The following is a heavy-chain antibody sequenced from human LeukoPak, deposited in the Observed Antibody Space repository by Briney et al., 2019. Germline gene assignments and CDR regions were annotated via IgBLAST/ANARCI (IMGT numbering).Heavy chain of an antibody. D-gene: IGHD6-13*01. CDR2: IYYSGST. V-gene: IGHV4-31*03. CDR1: GGSISSGGYY. Sequence: PSETLSLTCTVSGGSISSGGYYWSWIRQHPGTGLEWIGYIYYSGSTYYNPSLKSRVTISVDTSKNQFSLKLSSVTAADTAVYYCARAPIAAAGTSNYFQHWGQGTLVTVSS. CDR3: ARAPIAAAGTSNYFQH. J-gene: IGHJ1*01.